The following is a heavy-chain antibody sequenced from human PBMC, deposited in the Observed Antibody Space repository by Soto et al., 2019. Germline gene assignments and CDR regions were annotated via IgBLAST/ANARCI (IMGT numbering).Heavy chain of an antibody. J-gene: IGHJ6*03. V-gene: IGHV2-70*01. CDR2: IDWDDDK. Sequence: HTLGTATQTVIRTCTFSGFSHNTRDQLVSWIRQPPGKALEWLALIDWDDDKYYSTSLKTRLTISKDTSKNQVVLTMTNMDPVDTATYYCARAWELPYCYYVMDVRVKGTTVTVS. D-gene: IGHD1-26*01. CDR3: ARAWELPYCYYVMDV. CDR1: GFSHNTRDQL.